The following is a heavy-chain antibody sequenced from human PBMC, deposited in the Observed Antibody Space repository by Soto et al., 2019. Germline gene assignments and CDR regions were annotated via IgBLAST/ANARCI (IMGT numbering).Heavy chain of an antibody. CDR3: ARGGMEDSSRWYGWYFDL. Sequence: EVQLVESGGGLVQPGGSLRLSCTASGFTFSSYWMHWVRQAPGKGLVWVSRINSDGSSTSYADSVKGRFTISRDNAKNKLYLQMNSLRAEDTTVYYCARGGMEDSSRWYGWYFDLWGRGTLVTVSS. CDR1: GFTFSSYW. V-gene: IGHV3-74*01. CDR2: INSDGSST. D-gene: IGHD6-13*01. J-gene: IGHJ2*01.